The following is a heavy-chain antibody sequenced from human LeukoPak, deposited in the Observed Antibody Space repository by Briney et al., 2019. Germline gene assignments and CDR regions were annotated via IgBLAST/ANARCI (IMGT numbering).Heavy chain of an antibody. D-gene: IGHD4-17*01. CDR3: ARGHYEDYFDY. J-gene: IGHJ4*02. Sequence: GGSLRLSCVASEFTYSTYWMHWVRQAPGKGLVWVSRINSDGSSTSYPDSVKGRFTISRDNAKNTLYLQMNSLRAEVTALYYCARGHYEDYFDYWGQGTLVTVSS. CDR1: EFTYSTYW. CDR2: INSDGSST. V-gene: IGHV3-74*01.